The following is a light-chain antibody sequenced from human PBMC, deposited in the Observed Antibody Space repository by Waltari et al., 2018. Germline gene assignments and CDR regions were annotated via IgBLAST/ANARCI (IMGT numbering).Light chain of an antibody. Sequence: EIVLTQSPGTLSLSPGERATLFCRASQSVDNDYVAWYQQKPGQAPRLRRFVASSRATGIPARFSGSGSGTDFTLTISRLEPEDFAVYYCQQYSSPPLTFGGGTRVEI. J-gene: IGKJ4*01. CDR2: VAS. V-gene: IGKV3-20*01. CDR3: QQYSSPPLT. CDR1: QSVDNDY.